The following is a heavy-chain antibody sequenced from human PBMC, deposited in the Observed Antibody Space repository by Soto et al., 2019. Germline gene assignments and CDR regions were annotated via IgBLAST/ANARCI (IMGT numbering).Heavy chain of an antibody. CDR1: GGSISSYY. V-gene: IGHV4-59*08. CDR2: IYYSGST. CDR3: ARHESGRSLWDY. D-gene: IGHD3-10*01. J-gene: IGHJ4*02. Sequence: PSETLSLTCTVSGGSISSYYWSWIRQPPGKGLEWIGYIYYSGSTNYNPSLKSRVTISVDTSKNQFSLKLSSVTAADTAVYYCARHESGRSLWDYWCQGTLVTVSS.